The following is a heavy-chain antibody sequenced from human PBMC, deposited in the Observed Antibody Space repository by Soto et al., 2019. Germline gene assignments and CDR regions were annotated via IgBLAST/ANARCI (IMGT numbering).Heavy chain of an antibody. D-gene: IGHD6-19*01. CDR1: GGSFSGYY. CDR3: ARTGGWYGYYYYGMDV. Sequence: SETLSLTCAVYGGSFSGYYWSWIRQPPGKGLEWIGEINHSGSTNYNPSLKSRVTISVDTSKNQFSLKLSSVTAADTAVYYCARTGGWYGYYYYGMDVWGQGTTVT. CDR2: INHSGST. J-gene: IGHJ6*02. V-gene: IGHV4-34*01.